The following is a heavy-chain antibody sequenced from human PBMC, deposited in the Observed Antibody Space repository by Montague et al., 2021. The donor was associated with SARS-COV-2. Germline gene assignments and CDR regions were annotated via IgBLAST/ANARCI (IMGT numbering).Heavy chain of an antibody. CDR3: VRGPHYENSGYFVPFGY. V-gene: IGHV2-5*02. D-gene: IGHD3-22*01. CDR1: GFSLTTNGVG. Sequence: PALVKPTQTLTLTCTFSGFSLTTNGVGVGWIRQPPGKALEWVALIYWDDDKRFSPSLKTRLTISKDTSKKQVVLTLTDMDPVDTATYFCVRGPHYENSGYFVPFGYWGQGLLVTVSS. J-gene: IGHJ4*02. CDR2: IYWDDDK.